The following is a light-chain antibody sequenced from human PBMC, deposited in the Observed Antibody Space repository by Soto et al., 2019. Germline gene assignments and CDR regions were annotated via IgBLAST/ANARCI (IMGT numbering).Light chain of an antibody. V-gene: IGKV3-11*01. Sequence: EMVLTQSPATLSLSPGESAARSCRASQSVSSHLAWYQQKPGQAPRLLIYDASNRATGIPARFSGSGSGTDFTLIISSLEPEDLAVYYCQQRSNWPLTFGGGTKVEIK. J-gene: IGKJ4*01. CDR1: QSVSSH. CDR2: DAS. CDR3: QQRSNWPLT.